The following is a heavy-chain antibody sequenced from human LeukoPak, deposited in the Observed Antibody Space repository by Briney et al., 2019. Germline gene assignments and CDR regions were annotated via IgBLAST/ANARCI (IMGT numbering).Heavy chain of an antibody. J-gene: IGHJ4*02. CDR1: GGSISSGDYY. V-gene: IGHV4-30-4*01. CDR2: IYYSGST. D-gene: IGHD4-23*01. Sequence: KPSETLSLTCTVSGGSISSGDYYWSWIRQPPGKGLEWIGYIYYSGSTYYNPSLKGRVTISVDTSKNQFSLKLSSVTAADTAVYYCARDYGGNSDLGYFDYWGQGTLVTVSS. CDR3: ARDYGGNSDLGYFDY.